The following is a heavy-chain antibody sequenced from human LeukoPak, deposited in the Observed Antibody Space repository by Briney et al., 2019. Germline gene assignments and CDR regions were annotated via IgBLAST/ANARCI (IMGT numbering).Heavy chain of an antibody. V-gene: IGHV3-11*01. CDR2: ISSSGDSK. CDR3: AKDSGYGGYPFDY. CDR1: GFTFSEYS. J-gene: IGHJ4*02. D-gene: IGHD5-12*01. Sequence: GGSLRLSCAVSGFTFSEYSMSWIRQPPGKGLEWISYISSSGDSKVYADSVKGRFTISRDNAKNSMYLQLNSLRPEDTAVYYCAKDSGYGGYPFDYWGQGTLVTVSS.